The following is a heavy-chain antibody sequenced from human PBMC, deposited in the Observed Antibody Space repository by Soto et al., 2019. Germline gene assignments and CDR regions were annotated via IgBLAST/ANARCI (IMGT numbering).Heavy chain of an antibody. Sequence: GGSLRLSCAASGFTFSSYWMSWVRQAPGKGLEWVANLKADGSEKYYVDSVKGRFTISRDNAKNSLYLHMNSLRAEDTAVYYCARDAWPGYSSGWYEDYWGQGTLVTVSS. J-gene: IGHJ4*02. CDR2: LKADGSEK. CDR3: ARDAWPGYSSGWYEDY. V-gene: IGHV3-7*01. CDR1: GFTFSSYW. D-gene: IGHD6-19*01.